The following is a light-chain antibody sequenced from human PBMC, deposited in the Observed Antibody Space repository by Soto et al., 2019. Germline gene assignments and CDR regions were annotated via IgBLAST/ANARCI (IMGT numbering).Light chain of an antibody. J-gene: IGLJ3*02. CDR1: SSDVGSYNL. CDR3: CSYAGSSTLV. V-gene: IGLV2-23*01. CDR2: EGS. Sequence: QSALTQPASVSGSPRQSITISCTGSSSDVGSYNLVSWHQQYPGKAPKLMIYEGSKRPSGVSNRFSGSKSGNTASLTISGLQAEDEADYYCCSYAGSSTLVFGGGTQLTVL.